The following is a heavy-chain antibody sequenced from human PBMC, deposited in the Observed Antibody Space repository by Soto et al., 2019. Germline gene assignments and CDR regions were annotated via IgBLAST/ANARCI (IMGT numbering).Heavy chain of an antibody. J-gene: IGHJ4*02. Sequence: SETLSLTCAVYGGSFSGYYWSWIRQPPGKGLEWIGEINHSGSTNYNPSLKSRVTISVDTSKNQFSLKLSSVTAADTAVYYCARGLYSSSWYGYWGQGTLVTVSS. CDR3: ARGLYSSSWYGY. CDR1: GGSFSGYY. D-gene: IGHD6-13*01. CDR2: INHSGST. V-gene: IGHV4-34*01.